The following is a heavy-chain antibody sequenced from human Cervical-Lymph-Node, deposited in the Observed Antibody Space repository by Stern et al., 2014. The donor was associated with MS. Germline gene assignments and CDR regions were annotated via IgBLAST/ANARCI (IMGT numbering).Heavy chain of an antibody. CDR1: GGSVSSGTDY. D-gene: IGHD3-22*01. Sequence: QVQLQESVPGLVKPSETLSLTCNVSGGSVSSGTDYWSWIRPSPGKGLEWIGYIYYSVSTNYNPSLKSRVTISADTSKNQFSLKLTSVTAADTAVYYCARGRGGYYFDNSGYTSWFDPWGQGTLVTVSS. J-gene: IGHJ5*02. CDR2: IYYSVST. V-gene: IGHV4-61*01. CDR3: ARGRGGYYFDNSGYTSWFDP.